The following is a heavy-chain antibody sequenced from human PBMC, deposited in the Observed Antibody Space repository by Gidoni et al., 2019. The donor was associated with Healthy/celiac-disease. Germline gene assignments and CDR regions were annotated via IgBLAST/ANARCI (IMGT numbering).Heavy chain of an antibody. CDR3: ARELDY. CDR1: GGSVSSGSYY. Sequence: QVQLQESGPGLVKPSETLSLTCTVAGGSVSSGSYYWSGIRQPPGKRLEWIGYIYYIGSTNYNPSLKSRVTISVDTSKNQFSLKLSSVTAADTAVYYCARELDYWGQGTLVTVSS. CDR2: IYYIGST. V-gene: IGHV4-61*01. J-gene: IGHJ4*02.